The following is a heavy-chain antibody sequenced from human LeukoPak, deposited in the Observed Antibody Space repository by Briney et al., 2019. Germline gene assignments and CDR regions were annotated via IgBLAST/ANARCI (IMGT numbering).Heavy chain of an antibody. J-gene: IGHJ4*02. CDR3: AREDTALVIAY. D-gene: IGHD5-18*01. Sequence: GGSLRLSCAASGFTFSSYGMHWVRQAPGKGLEWVAIMWYDGSNKYYTDSVKGRFTISRDNSKNTLYLQMNSLRVEDTAVYYCAREDTALVIAYWGQGTLVTVSS. CDR2: MWYDGSNK. V-gene: IGHV3-33*01. CDR1: GFTFSSYG.